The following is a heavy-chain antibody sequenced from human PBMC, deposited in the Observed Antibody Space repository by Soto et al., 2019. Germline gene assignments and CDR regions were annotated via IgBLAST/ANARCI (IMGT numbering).Heavy chain of an antibody. CDR1: GFTFSDYY. J-gene: IGHJ4*02. Sequence: QVQLVESGGGLVKPGGSLRLSCAAYGFTFSDYYMTWIRQAPGKGLEWVSYISGSGGIIYYTDSVKGRFTISRDNAKNLLFLQMDSLRAEDTAMYYCARDRMYSSTWYSYWGQGTLVTVSS. CDR2: ISGSGGII. D-gene: IGHD6-13*01. CDR3: ARDRMYSSTWYSY. V-gene: IGHV3-11*01.